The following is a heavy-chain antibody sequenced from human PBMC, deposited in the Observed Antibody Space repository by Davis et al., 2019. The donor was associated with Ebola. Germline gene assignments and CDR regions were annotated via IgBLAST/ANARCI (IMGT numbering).Heavy chain of an antibody. CDR1: GGSISSYY. CDR3: ARGGAVCSSTSCFYYYYGMDV. J-gene: IGHJ6*02. CDR2: IYYSGST. D-gene: IGHD2-2*01. Sequence: GSLRLSCTVSGGSISSYYWSWIRQPPGKGLEWIGYIYYSGSTNYNPSLKSRVTISVDTSKNQFSLKLSSVTAADTAVYYCARGGAVCSSTSCFYYYYGMDVWGQGTTVTVSS. V-gene: IGHV4-59*08.